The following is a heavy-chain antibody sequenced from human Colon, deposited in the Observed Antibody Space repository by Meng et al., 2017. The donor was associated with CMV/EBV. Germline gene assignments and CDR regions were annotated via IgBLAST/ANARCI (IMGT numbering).Heavy chain of an antibody. J-gene: IGHJ6*02. CDR2: ITWNSGRT. CDR3: AKDISPVGGAAGYHGMDV. CDR1: GYNVSPHA. V-gene: IGHV3-9*01. Sequence: GGSLRLSCTVSGYNVSPHAMNWVRQAPGKGLEWVSSITWNSGRTGYVDSVEGRFTISRDNGKNSLYLQMNGLRAEDTALYYCAKDISPVGGAAGYHGMDVWGQGTTVTVSS. D-gene: IGHD1-26*01.